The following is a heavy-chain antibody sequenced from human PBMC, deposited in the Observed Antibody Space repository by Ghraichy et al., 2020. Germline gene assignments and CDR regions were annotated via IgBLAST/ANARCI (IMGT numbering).Heavy chain of an antibody. CDR1: GFNFSDYY. CDR3: TRDRGFYDLPFDY. D-gene: IGHD2/OR15-2a*01. J-gene: IGHJ4*02. V-gene: IGHV3-11*01. CDR2: ICFGGDII. Sequence: GGSLRLSCAASGFNFSDYYMTWIRQDPGKGLEWDSHICFGGDIIYYADSEKGRFTISRDNAKNSLYLQMNSLRDEDTAVYFCTRDRGFYDLPFDYWGQGTLVTVSS.